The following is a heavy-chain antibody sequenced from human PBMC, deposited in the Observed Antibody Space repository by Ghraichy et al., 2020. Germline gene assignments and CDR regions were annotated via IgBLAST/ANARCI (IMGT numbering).Heavy chain of an antibody. J-gene: IGHJ4*02. Sequence: GGSLRLSCAASGFTFVNYAMNWVRQAPGKGLECVAAITNSGGYTYYTDSVKGRFTISRDNSNYTLYLQMNSLRAEDTAVYYCATQKITRIVVDQKRGLQPNEYWGQGTLVTVSS. V-gene: IGHV3-23*01. CDR3: ATQKITRIVVDQKRGLQPNEY. CDR1: GFTFVNYA. CDR2: ITNSGGYT. D-gene: IGHD3-22*01.